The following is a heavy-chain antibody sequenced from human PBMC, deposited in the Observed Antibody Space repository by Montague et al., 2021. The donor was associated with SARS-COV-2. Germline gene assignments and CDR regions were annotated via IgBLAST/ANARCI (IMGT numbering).Heavy chain of an antibody. CDR2: ISYTGST. V-gene: IGHV4-39*01. CDR3: ARLPLVSSWSRAAGYYYYGMDV. Sequence: SETLSLTCTVSGGSISRSTSSRAWIRQPPGKGLEWIGSISYTGSTYYNPSLKSQVTLSVDTSRNQFSLRLSSVTAADTSAYYCARLPLVSSWSRAAGYYYYGMDVWGQGTTVTVSS. CDR1: GGSISRSTSS. D-gene: IGHD6-13*01. J-gene: IGHJ6*02.